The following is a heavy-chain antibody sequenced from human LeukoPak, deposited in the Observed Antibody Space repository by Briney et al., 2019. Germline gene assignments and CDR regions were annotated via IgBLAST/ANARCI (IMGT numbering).Heavy chain of an antibody. J-gene: IGHJ5*02. CDR3: ARESPHNWFDP. CDR1: GVSISSYY. CDR2: IYYSGST. Sequence: SETLSLTCTGSGVSISSYYWSWIRQPPGKGLEWIGYIYYSGSTNYNPSLKSRVTISVDTSKNQFSLKLSSVTAADTAVYYCARESPHNWFDPWGQGTLVTVSS. V-gene: IGHV4-59*01.